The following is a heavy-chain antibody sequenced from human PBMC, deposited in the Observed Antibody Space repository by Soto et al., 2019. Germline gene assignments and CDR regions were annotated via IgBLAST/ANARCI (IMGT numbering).Heavy chain of an antibody. J-gene: IGHJ6*02. Sequence: QVQLVQSGAEVKKPGSSVKVSCKASGGTFSSYAISWVRQAPGQGLEWMGGIIPIFGTANYAQKFQGRVTITADESTSTAYMELSSLRSEDTAVYYCARDFGPEYYDFWSGYYTTPYYYYGMDVWGQGTTVTVSS. CDR3: ARDFGPEYYDFWSGYYTTPYYYYGMDV. V-gene: IGHV1-69*12. CDR2: IIPIFGTA. CDR1: GGTFSSYA. D-gene: IGHD3-3*01.